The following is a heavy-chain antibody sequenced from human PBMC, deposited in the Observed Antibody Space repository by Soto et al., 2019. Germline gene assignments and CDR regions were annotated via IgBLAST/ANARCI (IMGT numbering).Heavy chain of an antibody. J-gene: IGHJ6*02. CDR3: AKQRATSKYYYYYGMDV. D-gene: IGHD5-12*01. CDR1: GGTFSSYA. Sequence: SVKVSCKASGGTFSSYAISWVRQAPGQGLEWMGGIIPIFGTANYAQKFQGRVTITADESTSTAYMELSSLRSEDTAVYYCAKQRATSKYYYYYGMDVWGQGTTVTVSS. V-gene: IGHV1-69*13. CDR2: IIPIFGTA.